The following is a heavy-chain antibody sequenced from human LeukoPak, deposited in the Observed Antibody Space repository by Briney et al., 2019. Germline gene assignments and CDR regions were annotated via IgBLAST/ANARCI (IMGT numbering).Heavy chain of an antibody. CDR3: ARVDSGSFRGWFDP. D-gene: IGHD1-26*01. Sequence: ASVKVSCKASGYTFTSYGISWVRQAPGQGLEWMGWISAYNGNTNYAQKLQGRVTMTTDTSTSTAYMELRSLRSDDTAVYYCARVDSGSFRGWFDPWGQGTLVTVSS. CDR2: ISAYNGNT. CDR1: GYTFTSYG. J-gene: IGHJ5*02. V-gene: IGHV1-18*01.